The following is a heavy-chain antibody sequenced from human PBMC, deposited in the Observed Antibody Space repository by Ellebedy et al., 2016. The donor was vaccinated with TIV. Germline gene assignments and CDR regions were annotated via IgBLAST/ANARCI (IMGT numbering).Heavy chain of an antibody. D-gene: IGHD2-2*01. CDR3: ASTYQPDPFDAFDI. CDR2: IYYSGNT. V-gene: IGHV4-30-4*01. CDR1: GGSISSGDYY. J-gene: IGHJ3*02. Sequence: MPSETLSLTCTVSGGSISSGDYYWSWLRQPPGKGLEWIGYIYYSGNTYYNPSLKRRVTISIDTSKNQFSLKLSSVTASDTAVYYCASTYQPDPFDAFDIWGQGTMVTVSS.